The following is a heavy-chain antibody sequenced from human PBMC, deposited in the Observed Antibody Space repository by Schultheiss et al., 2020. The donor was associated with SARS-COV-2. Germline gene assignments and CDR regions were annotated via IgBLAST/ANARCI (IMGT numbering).Heavy chain of an antibody. Sequence: ASVKVSCKASGYTFTSYGITWVRQAPGQGLEWMGIINPSGGSTSYAQKFQGRVTMTRDTSTSTVYMELSSLRSEDTAVYYCARTPRDGYNGNYGMDVWGQGTTVTVSS. CDR3: ARTPRDGYNGNYGMDV. V-gene: IGHV1-46*01. CDR1: GYTFTSYG. CDR2: INPSGGST. D-gene: IGHD5-24*01. J-gene: IGHJ6*02.